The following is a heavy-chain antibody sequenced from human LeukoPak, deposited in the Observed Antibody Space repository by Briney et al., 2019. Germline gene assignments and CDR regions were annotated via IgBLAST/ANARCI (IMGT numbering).Heavy chain of an antibody. V-gene: IGHV4-39*01. D-gene: IGHD1-1*01. Sequence: PSETLSLTCTVSGGSISSSSYYWGWIRQPPGRGLEWIGSIYYSGSPYYNPSLKSRVTISVDTSKNQFSLKLSSVTAADTAVYYCASVDWNDAAFDYWGQGTLVTVSS. CDR2: IYYSGSP. CDR3: ASVDWNDAAFDY. J-gene: IGHJ4*02. CDR1: GGSISSSSYY.